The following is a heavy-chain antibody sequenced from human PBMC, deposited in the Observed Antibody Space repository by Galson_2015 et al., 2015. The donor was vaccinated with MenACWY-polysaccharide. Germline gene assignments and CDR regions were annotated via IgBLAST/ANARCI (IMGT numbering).Heavy chain of an antibody. CDR1: GFTFSGAW. D-gene: IGHD2-8*02. Sequence: SLRLSCAASGFTFSGAWMSWVRQAPGKGLEWVANIKSDGSEQYYVDSVKGRFTISRDDAKKSLYLQMNSLRAEDTAVYYCASLWYWNFDYWGQGTLVTVSS. CDR2: IKSDGSEQ. V-gene: IGHV3-7*01. CDR3: ASLWYWNFDY. J-gene: IGHJ4*02.